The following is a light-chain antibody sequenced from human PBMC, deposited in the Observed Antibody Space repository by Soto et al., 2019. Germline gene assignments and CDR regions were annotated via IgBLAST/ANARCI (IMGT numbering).Light chain of an antibody. CDR1: QSVSSSY. CDR3: QHYRTS. V-gene: IGKV3-20*01. CDR2: GAS. J-gene: IGKJ4*01. Sequence: EILLTQSPGTLSLSPGERATLSCRASQSVSSSYLAWYQQKPGQAPRQLIYGASSRATGIPDRFSGSGSGTHFTLTITRLEPEDFAVYYCQHYRTSFGGGTRVEIK.